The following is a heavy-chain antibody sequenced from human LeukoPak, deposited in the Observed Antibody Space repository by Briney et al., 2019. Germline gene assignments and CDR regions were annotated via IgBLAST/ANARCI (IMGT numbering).Heavy chain of an antibody. J-gene: IGHJ3*02. CDR3: ARGPVGATNAFHI. CDR2: IIPIFGTA. Sequence: SVKVSCKASGGTFSSYAISWVRQAPGQGLEWMGGIIPIFGTANYAQKFQGRVTITADESTSTAYMELSSLRSEDTAVYYCARGPVGATNAFHIWGQGTLVTVSS. D-gene: IGHD1-26*01. CDR1: GGTFSSYA. V-gene: IGHV1-69*13.